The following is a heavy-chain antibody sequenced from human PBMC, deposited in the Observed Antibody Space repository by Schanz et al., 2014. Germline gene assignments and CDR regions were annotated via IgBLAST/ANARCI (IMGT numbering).Heavy chain of an antibody. CDR2: ISGHNGDT. Sequence: QVQLVQSGAEVKKPGASVKVSCKASGYTFSSYGISWVRQAPGQGLEWMAWISGHNGDTNYAQQLQDRVTLTTDTSTGTAYMELRSLRSDDTAVYYCAIDRGTNYYGSESYSLWGQGTLVTVSS. CDR1: GYTFSSYG. V-gene: IGHV1-18*04. D-gene: IGHD3-10*01. J-gene: IGHJ4*02. CDR3: AIDRGTNYYGSESYSL.